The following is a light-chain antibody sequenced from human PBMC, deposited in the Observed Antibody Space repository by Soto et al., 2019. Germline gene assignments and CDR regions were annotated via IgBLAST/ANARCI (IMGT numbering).Light chain of an antibody. V-gene: IGKV3-11*01. J-gene: IGKJ2*01. CDR3: QQRSNWPRT. CDR1: QSISVF. CDR2: DGS. Sequence: EIVLTQSPATLALSPGERATLSCRASQSISVFLAWYQQKPGQPPRLLIYDGSSRATGIPARFSASGSGTDFTLTISSLEPEDFAVYYCQQRSNWPRTFGQGTKLEIK.